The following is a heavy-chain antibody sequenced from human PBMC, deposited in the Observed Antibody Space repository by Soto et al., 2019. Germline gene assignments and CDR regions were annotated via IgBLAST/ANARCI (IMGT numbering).Heavy chain of an antibody. V-gene: IGHV3-30*03. CDR2: ISRDGGTK. CDR1: GFTVSTYG. J-gene: IGHJ4*02. Sequence: QVQLVESGGGVVQPGRSLRLSCAVSGFTVSTYGMHWVRQAPGKGLEWVAVISRDGGTKYYADSVKGRFTISRDNSRNTLFLEMNSLRGDDMAVYYCTGEFASGYWGQGTLVTVCS. CDR3: TGEFASGY. D-gene: IGHD2-8*02.